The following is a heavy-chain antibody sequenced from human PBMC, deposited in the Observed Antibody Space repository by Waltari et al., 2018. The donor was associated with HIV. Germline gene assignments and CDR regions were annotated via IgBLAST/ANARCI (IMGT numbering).Heavy chain of an antibody. J-gene: IGHJ4*02. D-gene: IGHD3-3*01. CDR2: IRHDDSNR. CDR3: GKDSNYFYDSTGYYCDF. Sequence: QVRLVESGGGVVPPGGSLRLSWAASGFPFSVSGIHWVRQAPGKGLEWVAFIRHDDSNRYYRDSVKGRFTISRDNSKNTVDLQMNNLKAEDTAVYYCGKDSNYFYDSTGYYCDFWGQGTLVTVSS. V-gene: IGHV3-30*02. CDR1: GFPFSVSG.